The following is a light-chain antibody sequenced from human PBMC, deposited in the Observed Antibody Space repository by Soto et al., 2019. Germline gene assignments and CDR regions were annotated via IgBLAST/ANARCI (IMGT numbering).Light chain of an antibody. CDR3: QQRYCNLFT. CDR2: AAS. Sequence: IQMTQSPSSLSASVGARVTITCRASQSINSYLNWYQQKPGKAPKVLIYAASSLESGVPPRFSGSGSGTDFPLPISSLQPEDFATYYCQQRYCNLFTFSPGNKVDIK. CDR1: QSINSY. J-gene: IGKJ3*01. V-gene: IGKV1-39*01.